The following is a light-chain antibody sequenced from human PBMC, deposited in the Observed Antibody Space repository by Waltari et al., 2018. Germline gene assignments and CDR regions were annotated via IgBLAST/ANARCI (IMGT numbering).Light chain of an antibody. J-gene: IGKJ1*01. CDR1: QNVNSN. CDR2: GAS. Sequence: EIIMKQSPATLSLSPGERATLSCRASQNVNSNLAWYQQKPGQAPRLLIYGASIRATGIPARFSGSGSGTQFTLTINSLQSEDSAVYFCQQHNDWPPWTFGQGTKVELK. V-gene: IGKV3-15*01. CDR3: QQHNDWPPWT.